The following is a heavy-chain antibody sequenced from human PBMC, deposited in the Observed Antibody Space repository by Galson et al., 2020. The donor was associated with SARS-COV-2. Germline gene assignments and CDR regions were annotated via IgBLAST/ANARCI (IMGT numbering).Heavy chain of an antibody. J-gene: IGHJ5*02. CDR1: GFTFSNYG. D-gene: IGHD6-13*01. CDR2: ISYDGSNK. Sequence: SLRLSCAASGFTFSNYGMHWVRQAPGKGLEWVAVISYDGSNKYYADSVKGRFTISRDNSKNTLYLQMNSLRAEDTAVYYCAKDSSSWYRENWFDPWGQGTLVTVSS. V-gene: IGHV3-30*18. CDR3: AKDSSSWYRENWFDP.